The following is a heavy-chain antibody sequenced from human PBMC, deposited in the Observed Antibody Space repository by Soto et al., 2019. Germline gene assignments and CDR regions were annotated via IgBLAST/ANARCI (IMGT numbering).Heavy chain of an antibody. J-gene: IGHJ5*02. CDR3: ARDPAVAGTNQNWFDP. D-gene: IGHD6-19*01. CDR2: IWYDGSNK. CDR1: GFTFSSYC. Sequence: GGSLRLSCAASGFTFSSYCMHWVRQAPGKGLEWVAVIWYDGSNKYYADSVKGRFTISRDNSKNTLYLQMNSLRAEDTAVYYCARDPAVAGTNQNWFDPWGQGTLVTVSS. V-gene: IGHV3-33*01.